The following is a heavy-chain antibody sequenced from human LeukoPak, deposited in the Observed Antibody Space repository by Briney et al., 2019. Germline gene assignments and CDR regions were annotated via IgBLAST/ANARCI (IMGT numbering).Heavy chain of an antibody. CDR3: ARDSEPAAGKDYWFDP. V-gene: IGHV1-18*01. Sequence: GASVKVSCKASGYTFTSYGISWVRQAPGQGLEWMGWISAYNGNTNYAQKLQGRVTMTTDTSTSTAYMELRSLRSDDTAVYYCARDSEPAAGKDYWFDPWGQGTLVTVSS. D-gene: IGHD6-13*01. CDR2: ISAYNGNT. J-gene: IGHJ5*02. CDR1: GYTFTSYG.